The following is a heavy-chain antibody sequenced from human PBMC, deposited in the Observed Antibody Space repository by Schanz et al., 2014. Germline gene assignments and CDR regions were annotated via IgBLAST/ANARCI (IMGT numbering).Heavy chain of an antibody. J-gene: IGHJ4*02. CDR3: ARPRFDYGEVDY. CDR1: GFTFSSYG. Sequence: GQLAESGGGLVQPGGSLRLSCAASGFTFSSYGMHWFRQPAGKGLEWVAVIWNNGVTKYYADSVRGRFTISRDRFQNTLYLRMSSLRAEDTAVYYCARPRFDYGEVDYWGQGTLVTVSS. V-gene: IGHV3-33*01. CDR2: IWNNGVTK. D-gene: IGHD4-17*01.